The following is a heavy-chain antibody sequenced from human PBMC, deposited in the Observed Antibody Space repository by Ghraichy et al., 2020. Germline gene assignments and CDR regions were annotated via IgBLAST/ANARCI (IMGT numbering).Heavy chain of an antibody. J-gene: IGHJ3*01. CDR2: IRFDGSNR. CDR1: GFTFSSYG. D-gene: IGHD5-18*01. Sequence: GGSLRLSCAASGFTFSSYGMHWVRQAPGKGLTWVAFIRFDGSNRYYADSVKGRFTISRDNSKNTLLLQMHSLRAEDTAVYFCAKEKDTPMVMRVMVRALDLWGQGTMVTVSS. V-gene: IGHV3-30*02. CDR3: AKEKDTPMVMRVMVRALDL.